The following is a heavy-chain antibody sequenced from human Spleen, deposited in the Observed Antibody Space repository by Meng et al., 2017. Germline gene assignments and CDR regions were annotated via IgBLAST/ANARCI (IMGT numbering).Heavy chain of an antibody. Sequence: QVQLVQSGAEVEKPGASVRVSCKTSGFPFTSHGFSWVRQAPGQGLEWVGWISAYNGKTNYAQNLQGRVTMTTDASTSTVYMELRSLRSDDTALYYCARWGHSSAWPSQWYEYWGQGTLVTVSS. V-gene: IGHV1-18*01. CDR3: ARWGHSSAWPSQWYEY. J-gene: IGHJ4*02. D-gene: IGHD6-19*01. CDR1: GFPFTSHG. CDR2: ISAYNGKT.